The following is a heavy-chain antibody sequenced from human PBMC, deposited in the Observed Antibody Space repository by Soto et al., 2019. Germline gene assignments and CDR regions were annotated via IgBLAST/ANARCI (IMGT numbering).Heavy chain of an antibody. CDR1: GGSFSGYY. CDR3: ARGRANYSSSNYNNMHG. J-gene: IGHJ6*03. V-gene: IGHV4-34*01. Sequence: PSETLSLTCAVYGGSFSGYYWSWIRQPPGKGLEWIGEINHSGSTNYNPSLKSRVTISVDTSKNQFSLKLSSVTAADTAVYYCARGRANYSSSNYNNMHGWGKGTTVTVSS. CDR2: INHSGST. D-gene: IGHD6-6*01.